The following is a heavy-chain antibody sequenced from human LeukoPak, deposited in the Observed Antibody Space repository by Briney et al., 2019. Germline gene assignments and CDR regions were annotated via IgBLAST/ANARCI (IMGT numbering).Heavy chain of an antibody. J-gene: IGHJ4*02. CDR2: ISSSSSTV. CDR3: ARAQTYYGSGSYLY. V-gene: IGHV3-48*02. Sequence: GGSLRLSCAASGFTFSRYSMNWVRQAPGKGLEWVSYISSSSSTVYYADSLKGRFTISRDNAKNSLDLQMNSLRDEDTAVYCCARAQTYYGSGSYLYWGQGTLVTVSS. CDR1: GFTFSRYS. D-gene: IGHD3-10*01.